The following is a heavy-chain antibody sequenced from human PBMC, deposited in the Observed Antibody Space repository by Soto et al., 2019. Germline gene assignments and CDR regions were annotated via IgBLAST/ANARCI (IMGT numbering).Heavy chain of an antibody. CDR1: GYSISSGHS. CDR2: IFHTGST. Sequence: SETLSFTCAVSGYSISSGHSWGWFRQPPGKGLEWIGSIFHTGSTYYNPSLKSRVTLSVDTSKNQFSLKLSSVTAADTAVYFCATLPRLDGMDVWGQGTTVTVSS. D-gene: IGHD6-25*01. V-gene: IGHV4-38-2*01. CDR3: ATLPRLDGMDV. J-gene: IGHJ6*02.